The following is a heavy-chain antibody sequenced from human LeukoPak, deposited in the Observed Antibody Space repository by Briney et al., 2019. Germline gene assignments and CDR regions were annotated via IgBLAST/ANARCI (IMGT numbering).Heavy chain of an antibody. CDR1: GGSFSGYY. Sequence: PSETLSLTCAVYGGSFSGYYWSWIRQPPGKGLEWIGGINHSGSTYYNPSLRSRVTISVDTSKNQFSLKLSSVTAADTAVYYCARHEFQGATGAFDIWGQGTMVTVSS. J-gene: IGHJ3*02. D-gene: IGHD5-12*01. V-gene: IGHV4-34*01. CDR3: ARHEFQGATGAFDI. CDR2: INHSGST.